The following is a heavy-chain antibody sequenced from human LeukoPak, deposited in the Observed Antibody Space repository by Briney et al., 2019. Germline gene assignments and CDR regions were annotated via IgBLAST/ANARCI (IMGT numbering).Heavy chain of an antibody. CDR3: ARIIGYFDY. J-gene: IGHJ4*02. Sequence: SETLSLTCTVSGGSISTSNYYWGWIRQPPGKGLEWIGSIYYSGSTYYDPSLKSRVTISVDTSKNQFSLKLSSVTAADTAVYYCARIIGYFDYWGQGTLVTVSS. V-gene: IGHV4-39*01. CDR1: GGSISTSNYY. CDR2: IYYSGST.